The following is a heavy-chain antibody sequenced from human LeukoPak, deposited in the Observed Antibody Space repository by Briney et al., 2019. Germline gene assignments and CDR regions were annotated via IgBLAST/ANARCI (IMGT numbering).Heavy chain of an antibody. V-gene: IGHV1-8*01. CDR2: MNPNSGNT. J-gene: IGHJ6*03. D-gene: IGHD1-7*01. CDR3: ARFRPKKSITGTTFSWTRSNYYYYMDV. Sequence: ASVKVSCKASGYTFTSYDINWVRQATGQGLEWMGWMNPNSGNTGYAQKFQGRVTMTRNTSMSTAYMDLSSLRSEDTAVYYCARFRPKKSITGTTFSWTRSNYYYYMDVWGKGTTVTVSS. CDR1: GYTFTSYD.